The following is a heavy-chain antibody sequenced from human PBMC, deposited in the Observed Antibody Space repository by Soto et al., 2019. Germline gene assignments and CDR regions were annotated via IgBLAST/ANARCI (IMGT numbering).Heavy chain of an antibody. D-gene: IGHD3-10*01. V-gene: IGHV1-18*01. CDR1: GYSFTSYG. CDR3: AGYYGSGSYNFGLYFDY. CDR2: ISAYNGNT. J-gene: IGHJ4*02. Sequence: GASVKVSCKASGYSFTSYGISWVRQAPGQGLEWMGWISAYNGNTNYAQKLQGRVTMTTDTSTSTAYMELRSLRSDDTAVYYCAGYYGSGSYNFGLYFDYWGQGTLVTVSS.